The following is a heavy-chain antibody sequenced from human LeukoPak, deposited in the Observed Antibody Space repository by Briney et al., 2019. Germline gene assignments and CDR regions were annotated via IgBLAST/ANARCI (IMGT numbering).Heavy chain of an antibody. Sequence: PGGSLRLSCAASGFTFSSHAMNWVRQAPGKGLEWVAVISFDGSNKYYADSVKGRFTISRDNSKNTLYLQMNSLRAEDTAVYYCAKAGYADYWGQGTLVTVSS. CDR2: ISFDGSNK. J-gene: IGHJ4*02. CDR3: AKAGYADY. D-gene: IGHD5-12*01. CDR1: GFTFSSHA. V-gene: IGHV3-30*04.